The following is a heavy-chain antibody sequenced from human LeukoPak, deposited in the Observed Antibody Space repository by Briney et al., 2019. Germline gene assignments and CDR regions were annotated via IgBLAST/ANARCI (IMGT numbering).Heavy chain of an antibody. D-gene: IGHD6-13*01. CDR2: MNPNSGNT. CDR3: ARGKGAAAGTDDAFDI. J-gene: IGHJ3*02. Sequence: GASVKVSCKASGYTFTSYDISWVRQATGQGLEWMGWMNPNSGNTDYAQKFQGRVTMTRNTSISTAYMELSSLRSEDTAVYYCARGKGAAAGTDDAFDIWGQGTMVTVSS. CDR1: GYTFTSYD. V-gene: IGHV1-8*01.